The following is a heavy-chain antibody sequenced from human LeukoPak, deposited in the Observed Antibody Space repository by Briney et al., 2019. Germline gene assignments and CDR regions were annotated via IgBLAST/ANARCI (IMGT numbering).Heavy chain of an antibody. V-gene: IGHV3-30-3*01. CDR3: ARDGAVAGLDY. Sequence: GGSLGLSCAASGFTFSSYAMHWVRQAPGKGLEWVAVISYDGSNKYYADSVKGRFTISRDNSKNTLYLQMNSLRAEDTAVYYCARDGAVAGLDYWGQGTLVTVSS. D-gene: IGHD6-19*01. CDR2: ISYDGSNK. CDR1: GFTFSSYA. J-gene: IGHJ4*02.